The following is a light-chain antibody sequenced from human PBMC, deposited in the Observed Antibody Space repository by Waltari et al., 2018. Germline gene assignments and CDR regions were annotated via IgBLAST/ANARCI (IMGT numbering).Light chain of an antibody. CDR2: KAS. CDR3: QQYNSYSPWT. Sequence: DIQMTQSPSTLSASVGNRVTIPCRASQGISSWLAWYQQKPGKAPKLLIYKASSLESGVPSRFSGSGSGTEFTLTISSLQPDDFATYYCQQYNSYSPWTFGQGTKVEIK. V-gene: IGKV1-5*03. J-gene: IGKJ1*01. CDR1: QGISSW.